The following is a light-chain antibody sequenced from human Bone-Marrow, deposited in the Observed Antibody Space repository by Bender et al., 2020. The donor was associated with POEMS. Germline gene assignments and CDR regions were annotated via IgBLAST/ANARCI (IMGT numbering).Light chain of an antibody. V-gene: IGLV3-21*02. CDR2: DDS. Sequence: SYVLTQPPSVSVAPGQTARITCGGNNIGSKSVHWYQQRPGQAPVLVVYDDSDRPSGIPERLSGSNSGNTATLTITKVEAGDEADYYCHVWDSSNDHVVFGGGTKLTVL. J-gene: IGLJ2*01. CDR3: HVWDSSNDHVV. CDR1: NIGSKS.